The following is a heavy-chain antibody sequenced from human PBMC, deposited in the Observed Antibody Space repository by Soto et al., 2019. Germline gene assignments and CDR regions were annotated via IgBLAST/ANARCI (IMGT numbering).Heavy chain of an antibody. J-gene: IGHJ6*02. CDR1: GFAFDNYA. D-gene: IGHD2-8*01. CDR2: ISYDGTNK. V-gene: IGHV3-30*01. CDR3: ARDLDIGLMVYGIPHGMDV. Sequence: GGSLRLSCAASGFAFDNYAMHWVRQAPGKGLEWVAVISYDGTNKYYADSVKGRFTIPRDNSKNTVYLQMNSLRAEDTTVYYCARDLDIGLMVYGIPHGMDVWGQGTTVTVFS.